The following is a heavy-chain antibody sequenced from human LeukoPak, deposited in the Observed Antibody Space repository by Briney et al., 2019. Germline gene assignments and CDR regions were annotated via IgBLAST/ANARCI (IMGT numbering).Heavy chain of an antibody. J-gene: IGHJ5*02. Sequence: PGGSLRLSCAASGFTFDDHAIHWVRQVPGKVLEWVSLISGDGVTTYYADSVKGRFTISRDNSKNSLYLQMNSLRTEDTALYYCAKDLGPSGAGWFDPWGQGTLVTVSS. V-gene: IGHV3-43*02. D-gene: IGHD7-27*01. CDR1: GFTFDDHA. CDR2: ISGDGVTT. CDR3: AKDLGPSGAGWFDP.